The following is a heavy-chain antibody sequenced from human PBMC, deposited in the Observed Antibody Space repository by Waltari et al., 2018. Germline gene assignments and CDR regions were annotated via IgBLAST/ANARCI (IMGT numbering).Heavy chain of an antibody. J-gene: IGHJ4*02. CDR1: GFTFSNYG. CDR2: IWHDGSKK. CDR3: AANFDF. V-gene: IGHV3-33*01. Sequence: QVQLVESGGGVVQPGRSLRLSCAASGFTFSNYGIHWVRQAPGKGLEWVAVIWHDGSKKYYADSVRGRFTISRDNSKNTVYLQMNSLRVEDTALYYCAANFDFWGQGTLVTVSS.